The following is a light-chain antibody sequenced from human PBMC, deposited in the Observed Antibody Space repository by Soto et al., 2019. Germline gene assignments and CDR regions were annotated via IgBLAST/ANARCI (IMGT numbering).Light chain of an antibody. Sequence: AIQMTQSPSSLSANVGDRVTVTCRASQGIRNDLGWYQQKPGKAPKLLIYAASSLQSGVPPRFSGTRSGTDFTLTISSLQPEDFATYYCLQDYNYPRTFGQGTKVEVK. CDR2: AAS. CDR3: LQDYNYPRT. J-gene: IGKJ1*01. CDR1: QGIRND. V-gene: IGKV1-6*01.